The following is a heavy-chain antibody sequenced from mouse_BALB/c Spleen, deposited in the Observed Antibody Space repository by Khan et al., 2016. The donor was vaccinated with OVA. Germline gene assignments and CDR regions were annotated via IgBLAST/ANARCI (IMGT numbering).Heavy chain of an antibody. CDR1: GFSLTTSG. V-gene: IGHV2-6-2*01. D-gene: IGHD2-5*01. J-gene: IGHJ4*01. CDR3: ARSNFYAMDY. CDR2: IWSDGKT. Sequence: QVQLKQSGPDLVAPSQSLSITCTVSGFSLTTSGVHWVRQPPGKGLEWLGVIWSDGKTTYNSPLKSRLSISKDNSKSQAFLKMNSLQTDDTAMYHCARSNFYAMDYWGQGTSVTISS.